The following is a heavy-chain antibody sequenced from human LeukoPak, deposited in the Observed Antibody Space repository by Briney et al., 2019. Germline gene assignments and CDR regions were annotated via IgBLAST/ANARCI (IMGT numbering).Heavy chain of an antibody. CDR3: TRDFGRSSYYFDF. CDR1: GFTFNGYW. Sequence: PGGSLRLSCAASGFTFNGYWMSWVRQPPGKGLEWVANIKQDGSEKYYMDSVRGRLTISRDNAENSLFLQMNRLRVEDTAVYYCTRDFGRSSYYFDFWGQGTLVTVSS. V-gene: IGHV3-7*01. D-gene: IGHD3-3*01. J-gene: IGHJ4*02. CDR2: IKQDGSEK.